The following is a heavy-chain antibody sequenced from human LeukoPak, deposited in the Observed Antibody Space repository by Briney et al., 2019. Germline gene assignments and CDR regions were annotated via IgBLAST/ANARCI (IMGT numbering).Heavy chain of an antibody. Sequence: GGSLRLSCATSGFSFSNFGMHWVRQAPGKGLEWVAIIWNDASNKYYADSVKGRFTISRDNSKNTLYLQMNSLRAEDTAVYYCAKEMATIRAFDFWGQGTMVTVSS. V-gene: IGHV3-33*06. CDR2: IWNDASNK. CDR1: GFSFSNFG. J-gene: IGHJ3*01. D-gene: IGHD5-24*01. CDR3: AKEMATIRAFDF.